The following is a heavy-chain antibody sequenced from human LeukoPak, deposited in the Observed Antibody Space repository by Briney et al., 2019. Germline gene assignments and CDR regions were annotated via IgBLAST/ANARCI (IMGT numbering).Heavy chain of an antibody. CDR1: GFTFSSYW. CDR2: INSDGSST. V-gene: IGHV3-74*01. D-gene: IGHD6-19*01. J-gene: IGHJ4*02. CDR3: ARVEQQWLVHFDY. Sequence: PGGSLRLSCAASGFTFSSYWMHWVRQAPGKGLVWVPRINSDGSSTSYADSVKGRFTISRDNAKNTLYLQMNSLRAEDTAVYYCARVEQQWLVHFDYWGQGTLVTVSS.